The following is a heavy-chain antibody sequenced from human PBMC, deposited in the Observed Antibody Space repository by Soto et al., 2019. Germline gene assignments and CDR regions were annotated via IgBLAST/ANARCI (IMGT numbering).Heavy chain of an antibody. CDR3: ARDTGSSWYGGWFDP. Sequence: ASVKVSCKASGYTFTGYYMHWVRQAPGQGLEWMGWINPNSGGTNYAQKFQGRVTMTRDTSISTAYMELSRLRSDDTAVYYCARDTGSSWYGGWFDPWGKETLVTVSS. J-gene: IGHJ5*02. D-gene: IGHD6-13*01. CDR1: GYTFTGYY. CDR2: INPNSGGT. V-gene: IGHV1-2*02.